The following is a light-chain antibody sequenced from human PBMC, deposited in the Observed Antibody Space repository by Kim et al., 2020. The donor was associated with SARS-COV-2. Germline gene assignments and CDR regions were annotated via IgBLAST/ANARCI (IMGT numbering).Light chain of an antibody. CDR2: LNSDGSH. CDR1: SGHSSYA. Sequence: GASVKLTCTLSSGHSSYAIAWHQQQPEKGPRYLMKLNSDGSHSKGDRIPDRFSGSSSGAERYLTISSLQSEDEADYYCQTWGTGPVFGGGTKLTVL. V-gene: IGLV4-69*01. J-gene: IGLJ3*02. CDR3: QTWGTGPV.